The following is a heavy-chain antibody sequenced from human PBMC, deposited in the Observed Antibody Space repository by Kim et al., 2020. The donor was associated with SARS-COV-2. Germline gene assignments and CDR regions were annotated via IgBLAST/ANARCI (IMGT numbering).Heavy chain of an antibody. J-gene: IGHJ4*02. CDR2: IRSKAYGGTT. CDR1: GFTFGDYA. D-gene: IGHD2-15*01. V-gene: IGHV3-49*04. CDR3: TRVWHGGSSPIFDY. Sequence: GGSLRLSCTASGFTFGDYAMSWVRQAPGKGLEWVGFIRSKAYGGTTEYAASVKGRFTISRDDSKSIAYLQMNSLKTEDTAVYYCTRVWHGGSSPIFDYWGQGTLVTVSS.